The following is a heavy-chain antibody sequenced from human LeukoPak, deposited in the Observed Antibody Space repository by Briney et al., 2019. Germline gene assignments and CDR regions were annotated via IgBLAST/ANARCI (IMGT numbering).Heavy chain of an antibody. Sequence: GASVKVSCKASGYTFTSYGISWVRQAPGQGLEWMGWISAYNGNTNYAQKLQGRVTMTTDTSTSTAYMELRSLRSDDTAVYYCARDVPNNYYYYYGMDVWGQGTTVTVSS. D-gene: IGHD1-14*01. CDR1: GYTFTSYG. J-gene: IGHJ6*02. CDR2: ISAYNGNT. CDR3: ARDVPNNYYYYYGMDV. V-gene: IGHV1-18*01.